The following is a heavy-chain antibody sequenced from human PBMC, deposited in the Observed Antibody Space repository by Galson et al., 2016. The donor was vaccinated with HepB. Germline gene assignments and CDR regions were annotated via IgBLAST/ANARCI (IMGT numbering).Heavy chain of an antibody. CDR3: ARGGGDSGNPEGFDP. CDR2: IYHSGRT. Sequence: SETLSLTCTVSGYSISTGSYWGWVRQPPGKGLEWIGSIYHSGRTYYSPSLNSRLTLSVDTSKNQFSLKLRSMTAADTAVYYCARGGGDSGNPEGFDPWGQGTLVTVSS. J-gene: IGHJ5*02. V-gene: IGHV4-38-2*02. CDR1: GYSISTGSY. D-gene: IGHD1-14*01.